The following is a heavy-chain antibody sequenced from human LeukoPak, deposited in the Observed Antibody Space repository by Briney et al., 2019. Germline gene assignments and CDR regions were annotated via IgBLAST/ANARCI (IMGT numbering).Heavy chain of an antibody. CDR1: GFTLGGYT. D-gene: IGHD6-19*01. V-gene: IGHV3-23*01. CDR3: AKVGPGYSSGWYEIVVYFDL. Sequence: GGFLRLSCAASGFTLGGYTLNWVRQALGKGLEWVSAISGSGGSTYYADSVKGRFTISRDNSKNTLYLQMNSLRAEDTAVYYCAKVGPGYSSGWYEIVVYFDLWGRGTLVTVSS. CDR2: ISGSGGST. J-gene: IGHJ2*01.